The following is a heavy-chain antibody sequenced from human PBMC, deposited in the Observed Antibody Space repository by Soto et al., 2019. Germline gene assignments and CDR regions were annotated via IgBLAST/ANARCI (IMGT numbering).Heavy chain of an antibody. J-gene: IGHJ4*02. CDR1: GYSFISYW. Sequence: GESLKISCKGSGYSFISYWISWVRQMTGKGLEWMGRIDPSDSYTNYSPSFQGHVTISADKSISTAYLQWSSLKASDTAMYYCARSNITIFGVVTEFDYWGQGTLVTVSS. CDR2: IDPSDSYT. CDR3: ARSNITIFGVVTEFDY. V-gene: IGHV5-10-1*01. D-gene: IGHD3-3*01.